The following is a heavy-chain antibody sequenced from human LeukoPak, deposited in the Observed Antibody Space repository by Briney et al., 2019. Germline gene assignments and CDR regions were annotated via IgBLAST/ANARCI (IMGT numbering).Heavy chain of an antibody. V-gene: IGHV6-1*01. CDR1: GDSVSSNSAA. Sequence: SQTLSLTCAISGDSVSSNSAAWNWIRQSPSRGLEWLGRTYYRSKWYNDYAVSVKSRITINPDTSKNQFSLQLNSVTPEDTAVYYCAREAGYSSSWIKNYYYYYYMDVWGKGTMVTASS. CDR2: TYYRSKWYN. D-gene: IGHD6-13*01. J-gene: IGHJ6*03. CDR3: AREAGYSSSWIKNYYYYYYMDV.